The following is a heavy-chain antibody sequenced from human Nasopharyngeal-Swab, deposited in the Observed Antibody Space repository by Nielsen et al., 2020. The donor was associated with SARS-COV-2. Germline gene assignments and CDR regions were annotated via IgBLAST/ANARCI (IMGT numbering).Heavy chain of an antibody. CDR3: ARDRGYSGYIIDY. V-gene: IGHV3-30*04. D-gene: IGHD5-12*01. CDR2: ITYVGRHA. Sequence: GSLRLSCAAAGFTFSDYPMYWLRQAPGQGLEWVAVITYVGRHASYADSVKGRFTISRDNSNNTLYLQMNSLRPDDTAVYYCARDRGYSGYIIDYWGQGTLVTVSS. J-gene: IGHJ4*02. CDR1: GFTFSDYP.